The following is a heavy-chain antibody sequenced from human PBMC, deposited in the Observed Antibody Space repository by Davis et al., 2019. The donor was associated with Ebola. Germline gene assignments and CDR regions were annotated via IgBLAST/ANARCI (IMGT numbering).Heavy chain of an antibody. CDR3: ARAGYCSSTSCPGRAFDI. V-gene: IGHV4-59*01. Sequence: PSETLSLTCTVSGGSISSYYWSWIRQPPGKGLEWIGYIYYSGSTNYNPSLKSRVTISVDTSKNQFSLKLSSVTAADTAVYYCARAGYCSSTSCPGRAFDIWGQGTMVTVSS. J-gene: IGHJ3*02. CDR2: IYYSGST. CDR1: GGSISSYY. D-gene: IGHD2-2*03.